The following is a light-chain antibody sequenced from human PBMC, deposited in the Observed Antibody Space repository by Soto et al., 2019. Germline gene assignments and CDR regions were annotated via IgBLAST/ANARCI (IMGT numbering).Light chain of an antibody. V-gene: IGKV1-12*01. CDR1: QDISKC. Sequence: DIQMTQSPSSVSASVGDRVTITCRASQDISKCLVWYQQKPGKAPNLLIYSASSLHSGVPSRFSGSGSGTDFTLTISSLQSEDFATYYCQQCHSFPLTFGPGTRLEIK. CDR3: QQCHSFPLT. CDR2: SAS. J-gene: IGKJ5*01.